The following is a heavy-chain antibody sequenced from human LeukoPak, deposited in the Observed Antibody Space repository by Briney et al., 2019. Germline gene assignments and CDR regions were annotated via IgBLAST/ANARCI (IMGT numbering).Heavy chain of an antibody. J-gene: IGHJ4*02. CDR3: TSSGSRWDYFDY. V-gene: IGHV3-15*05. CDR1: GFTFNKAW. CDR2: IKTKPEGGTT. D-gene: IGHD4-23*01. Sequence: PGGSLRLSCAASGFTFNKAWMICVRQAPGKGLEWVARIKTKPEGGTTDYAAPVKGRFTISRDDSKNTLYLQMNSLKTEDTAVYYCTSSGSRWDYFDYWGQGTLATVSS.